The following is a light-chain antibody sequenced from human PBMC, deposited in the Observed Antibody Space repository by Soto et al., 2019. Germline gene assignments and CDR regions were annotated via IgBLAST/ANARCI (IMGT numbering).Light chain of an antibody. V-gene: IGKV3-20*01. Sequence: ESLLTQSPGTLSLSPGERATLSCRASQTVNSRHLNWYQHKPGQAPRLLIYGASIRAAGIPDRFSGSRSGADFGLTITILEPEDSAVYYCQQFDGSRPAFTFGQGTKLEI. CDR1: QTVNSRH. CDR3: QQFDGSRPAFT. J-gene: IGKJ2*01. CDR2: GAS.